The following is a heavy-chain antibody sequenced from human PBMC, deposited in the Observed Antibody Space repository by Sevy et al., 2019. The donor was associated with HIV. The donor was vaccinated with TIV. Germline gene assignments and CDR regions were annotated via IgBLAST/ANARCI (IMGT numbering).Heavy chain of an antibody. CDR1: GGSISSYS. CDR3: ARVTYRITVAGSYFDY. Sequence: SETLSLTCSVSGGSISSYSWSWIRQPPGKALEWIGYVFYTGSTNYNPSLKSRVTISLDTSKNQFSLRLSSVTAADTAVYYCARVTYRITVAGSYFDYWGQGTLVTVSS. J-gene: IGHJ4*02. D-gene: IGHD6-19*01. CDR2: VFYTGST. V-gene: IGHV4-59*01.